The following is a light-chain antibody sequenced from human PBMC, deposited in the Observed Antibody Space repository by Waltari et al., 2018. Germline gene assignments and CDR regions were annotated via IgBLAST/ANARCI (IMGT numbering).Light chain of an antibody. CDR1: QTLFYSSNNKNY. Sequence: DIVITQSPDSLAVSLGERATINCTSSQTLFYSSNNKNYLAWYQLKPGQPPKLLIFWASTRESGVPDRFSGSGSATDFTLTIDTLQAEDVAVYYCQQYYTTPTFGQGTKVEIK. V-gene: IGKV4-1*01. CDR2: WAS. J-gene: IGKJ1*01. CDR3: QQYYTTPT.